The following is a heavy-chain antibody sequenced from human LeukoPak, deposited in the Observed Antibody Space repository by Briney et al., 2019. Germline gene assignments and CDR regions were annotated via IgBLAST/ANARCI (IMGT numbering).Heavy chain of an antibody. CDR3: ARTWFGELSGWNWFDP. V-gene: IGHV4-4*07. D-gene: IGHD3-10*01. CDR2: IYTSGST. CDR1: GGSISSYY. Sequence: SETLSLTCTVSGGSISSYYWSWIRQPAGKGLEWIGRIYTSGSTNYNPSLKSRVTMSVDTSKNQFSLKLSSVTAADTAVYYCARTWFGELSGWNWFDPWGQGTLVTVSS. J-gene: IGHJ5*02.